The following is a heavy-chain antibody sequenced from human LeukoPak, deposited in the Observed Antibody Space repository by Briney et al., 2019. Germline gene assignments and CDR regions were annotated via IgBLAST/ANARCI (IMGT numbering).Heavy chain of an antibody. D-gene: IGHD6-19*01. V-gene: IGHV1-46*01. CDR1: GYTFTSYY. CDR3: ARGVGSGWYPEIDY. J-gene: IGHJ4*02. CDR2: ITPSGGST. Sequence: ASVKVSCKASGYTFTSYYMHWVRQAPGQGLEWMGIITPSGGSTNYAQKFQGRVTMTRDTSTSTIYMELSSLRSDDTAVYYCARGVGSGWYPEIDYWGQGTLVTVSS.